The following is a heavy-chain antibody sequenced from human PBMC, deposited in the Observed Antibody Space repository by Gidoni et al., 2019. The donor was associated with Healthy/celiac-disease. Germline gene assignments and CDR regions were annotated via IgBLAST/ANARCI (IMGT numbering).Heavy chain of an antibody. J-gene: IGHJ6*02. Sequence: QVQLVESGGGVVQPGRSLRLSCAASGFPFSRHCMHWVRQAPGKGLEWVAVISYDGSNKYYADSVKGRFTISRDNSKNTLYLQMNSLRAEDTAVYYCAKDQKVRGVSSDYGMDVWGQGTTVTVSS. CDR1: GFPFSRHC. D-gene: IGHD3-10*01. CDR2: ISYDGSNK. CDR3: AKDQKVRGVSSDYGMDV. V-gene: IGHV3-30*18.